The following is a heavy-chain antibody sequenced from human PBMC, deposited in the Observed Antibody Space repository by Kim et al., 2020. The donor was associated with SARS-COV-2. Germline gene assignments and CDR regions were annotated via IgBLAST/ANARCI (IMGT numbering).Heavy chain of an antibody. D-gene: IGHD6-6*01. CDR3: ARSMQVVSYGLDV. Sequence: GGSLRLSCAASGFTFSTYGMHWVRQAPGKGLEWVAVICYDGSNKIYADSVKGRFTISRDNSKNTVYLQVNSLRVDDTAVYYCARSMQVVSYGLDVWGQGTTVTVSS. CDR1: GFTFSTYG. J-gene: IGHJ6*02. V-gene: IGHV3-33*01. CDR2: ICYDGSNK.